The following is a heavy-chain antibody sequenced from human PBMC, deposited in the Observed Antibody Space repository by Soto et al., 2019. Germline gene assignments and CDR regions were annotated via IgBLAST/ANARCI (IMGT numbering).Heavy chain of an antibody. Sequence: EVQLVESGGGLVQPGGSLRLSCAASGFTFSTYWMSWVRQAPGKGLEWVANIKQDGSEKYYVDSVKGRFTISRDNAKNSLSLQMNSLRAEDTAVYYCERVANRYFDLRGRGTLVTVSS. CDR1: GFTFSTYW. CDR3: ERVANRYFDL. CDR2: IKQDGSEK. V-gene: IGHV3-7*01. J-gene: IGHJ2*01.